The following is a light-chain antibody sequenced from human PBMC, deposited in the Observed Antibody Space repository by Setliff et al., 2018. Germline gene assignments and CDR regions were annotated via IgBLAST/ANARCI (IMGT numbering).Light chain of an antibody. CDR1: SSDVGAYDY. V-gene: IGLV2-14*01. J-gene: IGLJ2*01. CDR2: DVS. CDR3: SSYTSSSTPLI. Sequence: SALAQPASVSGSPGQSIAISCTGTSSDVGAYDYVSWYQQHPDRAPKLMIYDVSKRPSGVSNRFSGSKSDNTASLTISGLQAEDEADYYCSSYTSSSTPLIFGGGTKVTVL.